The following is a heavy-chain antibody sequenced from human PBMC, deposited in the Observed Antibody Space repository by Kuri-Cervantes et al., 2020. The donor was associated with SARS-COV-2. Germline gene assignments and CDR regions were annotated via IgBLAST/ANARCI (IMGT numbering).Heavy chain of an antibody. CDR1: GYTSTSYY. Sequence: ASVKVSCKASGYTSTSYYMHWVRQAPGQGLEWMGIINPSGGSTSYAQKFQGRVTMTRDTSTSTVYMELSSLRSEDTAVYYCARGELGISNYYYYYMDVWGKGTMVTVSS. V-gene: IGHV1-46*01. CDR2: INPSGGST. CDR3: ARGELGISNYYYYYMDV. J-gene: IGHJ6*03. D-gene: IGHD7-27*01.